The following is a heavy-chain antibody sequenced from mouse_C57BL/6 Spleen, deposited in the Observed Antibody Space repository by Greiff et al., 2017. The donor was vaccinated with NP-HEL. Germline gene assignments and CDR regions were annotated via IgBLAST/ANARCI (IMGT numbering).Heavy chain of an antibody. Sequence: QVQLQQSGAELVKPGASVKMSCKASGYTFTSYWMTWVKQRPGQGLEWIGDIYPGSGSTNYNEKFKSKATLTVDTSSSTAYMQLSSLTSEDSAVYYCARYYYGRSYPLDYWGQGTTLTVSS. CDR1: GYTFTSYW. CDR2: IYPGSGST. J-gene: IGHJ2*01. D-gene: IGHD1-1*01. CDR3: ARYYYGRSYPLDY. V-gene: IGHV1-55*01.